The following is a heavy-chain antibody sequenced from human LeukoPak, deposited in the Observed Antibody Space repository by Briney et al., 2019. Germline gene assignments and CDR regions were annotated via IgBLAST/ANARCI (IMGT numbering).Heavy chain of an antibody. CDR1: GGTFSNYA. V-gene: IGHV1-69*06. CDR3: ARASSDDTAMATPFAY. J-gene: IGHJ4*02. Sequence: GSSVKISCKASGGTFSNYAINWVRQAPAQGLEWMGGITPIFGTANYVHKYKGRVTITADKSTSTAYMELSRLRSEDTATYYCARASSDDTAMATPFAYWGRGTLVIVSS. CDR2: ITPIFGTA. D-gene: IGHD5-18*01.